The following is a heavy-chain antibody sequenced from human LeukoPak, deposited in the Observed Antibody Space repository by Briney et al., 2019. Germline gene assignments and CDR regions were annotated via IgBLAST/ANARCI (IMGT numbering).Heavy chain of an antibody. CDR3: ARDVGTSGWYTFAY. Sequence: SQTLSLTCAISGDSVSSNNGAWNWIRQSPSRGLEWLGRTYYRSKWYNDYAESMKGRITISPDTSKNQFPLQLNSVTPEDTAVYYCARDVGTSGWYTFAYWGQGTLVTVSS. CDR2: TYYRSKWYN. D-gene: IGHD6-19*01. CDR1: GDSVSSNNGA. J-gene: IGHJ4*02. V-gene: IGHV6-1*01.